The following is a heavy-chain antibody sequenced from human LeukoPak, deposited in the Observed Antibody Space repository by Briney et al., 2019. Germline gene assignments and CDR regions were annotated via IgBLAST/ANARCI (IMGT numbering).Heavy chain of an antibody. CDR3: ARAPGEGWFDP. D-gene: IGHD4-17*01. V-gene: IGHV3-7*01. CDR1: GFTFSSYW. CDR2: IKQGGSEK. J-gene: IGHJ5*02. Sequence: GGSLRLSCAASGFTFSSYWMSWVRQAPGKGLEWVASIKQGGSEKYYVDSVKGRFTISRDNAKNSLYLQMNSLRAEDTALYYCARAPGEGWFDPWGQGTLVTVSS.